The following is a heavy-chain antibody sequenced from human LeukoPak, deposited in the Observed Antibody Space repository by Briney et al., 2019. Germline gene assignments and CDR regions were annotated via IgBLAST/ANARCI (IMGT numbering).Heavy chain of an antibody. Sequence: SGGSLRRSGAASGFTFSSYAMHWVRQAPGKGLEWVAVISYDGSNKYYADSVKGRFTISRDNSKNTLYLQMNSLRAEDTAVYYCARVVGATDYWGQGTLVTVSS. CDR1: GFTFSSYA. D-gene: IGHD1-26*01. V-gene: IGHV3-30*01. CDR3: ARVVGATDY. J-gene: IGHJ4*02. CDR2: ISYDGSNK.